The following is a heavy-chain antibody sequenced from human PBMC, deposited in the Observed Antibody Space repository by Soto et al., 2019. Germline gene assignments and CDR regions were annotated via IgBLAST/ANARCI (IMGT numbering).Heavy chain of an antibody. CDR1: GGSISSGDYY. CDR2: IYYSGST. D-gene: IGHD2-15*01. V-gene: IGHV4-30-4*01. Sequence: QVQLQESGPGLVKPSQTLSLTCTVSGGSISSGDYYWGWIRQPPGKGLEWIGYIYYSGSTYYNPALRQRVTIPGDTSKNRFPGKLSSVTAADTAVYYCARGGGGSLTYGMDGWGPGTTVTVSS. J-gene: IGHJ6*02. CDR3: ARGGGGSLTYGMDG.